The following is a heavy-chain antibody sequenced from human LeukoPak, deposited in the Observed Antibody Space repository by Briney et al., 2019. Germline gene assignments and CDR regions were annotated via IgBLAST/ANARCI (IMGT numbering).Heavy chain of an antibody. CDR2: ISWNNGSI. J-gene: IGHJ4*02. D-gene: IGHD4-23*01. CDR3: ARSRTTVEPNDY. CDR1: GLTFDYYA. V-gene: IGHV3-9*01. Sequence: GGSLRLSCAASGLTFDYYAMHWVRQAPGKGLEWVSGISWNNGSIGDVDSVKGRFTISRDNAENSLYLQMNSLRAEDTAVYYCARSRTTVEPNDYWGQGTLVTVSS.